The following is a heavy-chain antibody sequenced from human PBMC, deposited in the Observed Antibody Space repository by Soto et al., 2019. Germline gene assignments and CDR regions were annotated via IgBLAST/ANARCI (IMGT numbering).Heavy chain of an antibody. Sequence: GESLKISCKGSGYSFTSYWISWVRQMPGKGLEWMGRIDPSDSYTNYSPSFQGHVTISADKSISTAYLQWSSLKASDTAMYYCARAQSRAKLLWFGDPYGMDVWGQGTTVTVSS. CDR1: GYSFTSYW. J-gene: IGHJ6*02. V-gene: IGHV5-10-1*01. CDR2: IDPSDSYT. D-gene: IGHD3-10*01. CDR3: ARAQSRAKLLWFGDPYGMDV.